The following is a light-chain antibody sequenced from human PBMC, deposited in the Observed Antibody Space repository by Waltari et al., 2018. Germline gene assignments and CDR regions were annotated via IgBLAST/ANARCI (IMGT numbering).Light chain of an antibody. J-gene: IGKJ1*01. V-gene: IGKV1-5*03. CDR3: QQYNSYPWT. CDR1: QSISSW. Sequence: DFQMTQSPSTLSASVGDRVTITFRASQSISSWLAWYQQKPGKAPKLLIYKASSLESGVPSRFSGSGSGTEFTLTISSLQPDDFATYYCQQYNSYPWTFGQGTKVEIK. CDR2: KAS.